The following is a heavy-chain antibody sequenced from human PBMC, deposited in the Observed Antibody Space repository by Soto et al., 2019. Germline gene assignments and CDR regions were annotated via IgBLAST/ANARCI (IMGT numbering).Heavy chain of an antibody. J-gene: IGHJ4*02. V-gene: IGHV1-18*01. D-gene: IGHD4-17*01. Sequence: QVQLVQSGAEVKKPPASVQLSCKASGYSFTNYGIHWVRQAPGQGLEWMAWISAYNGKTHYAQKVQGRVTMTTDTSTSTAYMELRGLRSDDTAVYFCARRYGDPSSAAGFDYWGQGTLVTVSS. CDR3: ARRYGDPSSAAGFDY. CDR1: GYSFTNYG. CDR2: ISAYNGKT.